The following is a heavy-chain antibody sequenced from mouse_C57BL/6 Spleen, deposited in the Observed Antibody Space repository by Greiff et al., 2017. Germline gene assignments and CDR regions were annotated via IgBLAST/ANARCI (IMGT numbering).Heavy chain of an antibody. V-gene: IGHV1-82*01. J-gene: IGHJ1*03. Sequence: QVQLKQSGPELVKPGASVKISCKASGYAFSSSWMNWVKQRPGKGLEWIGRIYPGDGDTNYNGKFKGKATLTADKSSSTAYMQLSSLTSEDSAVYFCAITGEHRPWYFDVWGTGTTVTVSS. CDR3: AITGEHRPWYFDV. CDR1: GYAFSSSW. CDR2: IYPGDGDT.